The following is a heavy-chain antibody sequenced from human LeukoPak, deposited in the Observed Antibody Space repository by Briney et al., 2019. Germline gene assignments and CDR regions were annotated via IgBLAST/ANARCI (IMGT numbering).Heavy chain of an antibody. CDR1: GFTVSSNY. J-gene: IGHJ4*02. Sequence: GGSLRLSCAASGFTVSSNYMSWVRQAPGKGLEWVSVIYSGGSTYYADSVKGRFTISRDNSKNTLYLQMNSLRAEDTAVYYCVRGDYGDYTLFDYWGQGALVTVSS. CDR2: IYSGGST. V-gene: IGHV3-53*01. D-gene: IGHD4-17*01. CDR3: VRGDYGDYTLFDY.